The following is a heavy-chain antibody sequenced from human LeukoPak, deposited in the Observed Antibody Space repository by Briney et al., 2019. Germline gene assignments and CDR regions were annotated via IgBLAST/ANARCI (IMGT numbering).Heavy chain of an antibody. CDR2: INPDSGDT. V-gene: IGHV1-2*06. Sequence: ASVKVSCKASGYIFTGYYIHWVRQAPGQGLEWMGRINPDSGDTIFAQRFQGRVTMSRDTYITTAYMEVSRLRPYDQPLNTGATDQVRLIASWHTRYWGQGPQVTVSS. CDR1: GYIFTGYY. J-gene: IGHJ4*02. D-gene: IGHD3-16*01. CDR3: ATDQVRLIASWHTRY.